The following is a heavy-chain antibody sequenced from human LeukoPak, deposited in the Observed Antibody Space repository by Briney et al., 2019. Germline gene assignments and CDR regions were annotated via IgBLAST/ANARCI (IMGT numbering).Heavy chain of an antibody. CDR1: GGSVSNGSYY. J-gene: IGHJ4*02. CDR2: IYYSGST. V-gene: IGHV4-61*01. Sequence: SETLSLTCTVSGGSVSNGSYYWSWIRQPPGKGLEWIGYIYYSGSTNYNPSLKSRVTISVDTSKNQFSLKLSSVTAADPAVYYCARGDYSGGFGELLLWGQGTLVTVSS. CDR3: ARGDYSGGFGELLL. D-gene: IGHD3-10*01.